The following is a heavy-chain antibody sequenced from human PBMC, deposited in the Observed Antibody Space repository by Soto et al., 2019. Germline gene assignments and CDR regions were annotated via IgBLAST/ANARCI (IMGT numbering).Heavy chain of an antibody. CDR1: GYSFTSYW. CDR2: IYPGDSDT. Sequence: GESLKISCKGSGYSFTSYWICWMRQIPGKGLEWMGIIYPGDSDTRYSPSFQGQVTISADKSISTAYLQWSSLKASDTAMYYCARAHDYGGNSNYDYYCYGMDVWGQGTTVTVSS. D-gene: IGHD4-17*01. J-gene: IGHJ6*02. V-gene: IGHV5-51*01. CDR3: ARAHDYGGNSNYDYYCYGMDV.